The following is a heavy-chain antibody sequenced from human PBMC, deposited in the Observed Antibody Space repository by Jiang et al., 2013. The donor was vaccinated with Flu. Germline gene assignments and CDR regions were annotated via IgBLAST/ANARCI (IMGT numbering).Heavy chain of an antibody. CDR1: GDTLKNSA. J-gene: IGHJ4*02. D-gene: IGHD2-21*01. V-gene: IGHV1-69*01. Sequence: SCKASGDTLKNSAISWVRQAPGQGLEWMGGIIPIFGTANYAQKFQGRVTITADESTSTAYMELSSLRSEDTAVYYCARIPMSPEGYYFDYWGQGTLVTVSS. CDR3: ARIPMSPEGYYFDY. CDR2: IIPIFGTA.